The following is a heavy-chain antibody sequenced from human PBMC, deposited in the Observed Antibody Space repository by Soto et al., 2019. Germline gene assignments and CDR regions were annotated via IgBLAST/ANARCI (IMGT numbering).Heavy chain of an antibody. Sequence: SDTLSLTCAVYGGSFSGYYWSWIRQPPGKGLEWIGEINHSGSTNYNPSLKSRVTISVDTSKNQFSLKLSSVTAADTAVYYCASRGFLQRHSQDYWGQGTLVTVSS. V-gene: IGHV4-34*01. CDR3: ASRGFLQRHSQDY. J-gene: IGHJ4*02. D-gene: IGHD3-3*01. CDR1: GGSFSGYY. CDR2: INHSGST.